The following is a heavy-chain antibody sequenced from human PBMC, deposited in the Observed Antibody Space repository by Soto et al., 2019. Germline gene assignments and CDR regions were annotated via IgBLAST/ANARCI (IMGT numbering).Heavy chain of an antibody. D-gene: IGHD3-22*01. CDR2: ISYDGSNK. CDR1: GFTFSFYG. V-gene: IGHV3-30*18. Sequence: QVQLVESGGGVVQPGRSLRLSCAASGFTFSFYGMHWVRQAPGKGLEWVAVISYDGSNKYYADSVKGRFTISRDNSKNTLYLQMNSLRPEDTAVYYCAKEGGAYYESSGYYYEAYFDYWGQGTLVTVSS. CDR3: AKEGGAYYESSGYYYEAYFDY. J-gene: IGHJ4*02.